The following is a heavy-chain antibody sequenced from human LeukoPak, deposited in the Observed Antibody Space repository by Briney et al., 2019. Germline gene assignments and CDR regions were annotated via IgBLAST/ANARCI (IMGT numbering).Heavy chain of an antibody. CDR3: AKDLLELLRYFDY. V-gene: IGHV3-23*01. J-gene: IGHJ4*02. CDR1: GFTFSSYD. CDR2: ISGSGGST. D-gene: IGHD1-26*01. Sequence: PGGSLRLSCAASGFTFSSYDMSWVRQAPGKGLEWISAISGSGGSTYNADSVKGRFTISRDNSKNTLYLQMNSLRAEDTAVYYCAKDLLELLRYFDYWGQGTLVTVSS.